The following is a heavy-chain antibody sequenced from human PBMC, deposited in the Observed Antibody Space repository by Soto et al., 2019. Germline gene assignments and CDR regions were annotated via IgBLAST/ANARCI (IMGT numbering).Heavy chain of an antibody. CDR3: ASVPWSQSGYDYVFYY. Sequence: ASVKVSCKASGYTFTSYGISWVRQAPGQGLEWMGWISAYNGNTNYAQKLQGRVTMTTDTSTSTAYMELRSLRSDDTAVYYCASVPWSQSGYDYVFYYWGQGTLVTVSS. V-gene: IGHV1-18*01. D-gene: IGHD5-12*01. J-gene: IGHJ4*02. CDR1: GYTFTSYG. CDR2: ISAYNGNT.